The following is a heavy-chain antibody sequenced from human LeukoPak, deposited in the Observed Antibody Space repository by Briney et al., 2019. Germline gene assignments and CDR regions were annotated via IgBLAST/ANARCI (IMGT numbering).Heavy chain of an antibody. Sequence: SETLSLTCTVSGGSISIANYFWGWIRQPPGKGLEWIGSTYYDGSTYYNPSLKSRVTISRDTSKDQFTLRLSSVTAADTAVYYCARRSSGRPVDYWGQGTLVTVSS. D-gene: IGHD3-3*01. J-gene: IGHJ4*02. V-gene: IGHV4-39*06. CDR1: GGSISIANYF. CDR3: ARRSSGRPVDY. CDR2: TYYDGST.